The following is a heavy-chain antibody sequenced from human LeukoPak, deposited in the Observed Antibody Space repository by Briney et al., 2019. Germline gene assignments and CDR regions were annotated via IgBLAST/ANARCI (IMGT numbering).Heavy chain of an antibody. Sequence: GGSLRLSCAASGFTFTSYSMSWVRQAPEKGLEWVSTISNSDGSTYYADSVKGRFTISRDNSKNTLYLQMNSLRAEDTAVYYCARDSAAVARQDFDYWGQGTLVTVSS. J-gene: IGHJ4*02. CDR3: ARDSAAVARQDFDY. CDR2: ISNSDGST. D-gene: IGHD6-19*01. V-gene: IGHV3-23*01. CDR1: GFTFTSYS.